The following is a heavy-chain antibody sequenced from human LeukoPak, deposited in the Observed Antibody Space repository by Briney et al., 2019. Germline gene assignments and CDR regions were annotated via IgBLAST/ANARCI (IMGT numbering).Heavy chain of an antibody. D-gene: IGHD5-12*01. Sequence: GRSLRLSCAASGFTFSDYYMNWIRLAPGKGLEWVSYIDSGSTTTYADSVKGRFTISRDNAKNTLYLQMNSLRAEDTAVYYCARDHRDIVATIFPHWGQGTLVTVSS. CDR2: IDSGSTT. CDR3: ARDHRDIVATIFPH. J-gene: IGHJ4*02. CDR1: GFTFSDYY. V-gene: IGHV3-69-1*01.